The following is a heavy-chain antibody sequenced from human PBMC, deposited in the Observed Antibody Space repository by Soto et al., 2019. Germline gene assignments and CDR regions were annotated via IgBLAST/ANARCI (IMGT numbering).Heavy chain of an antibody. Sequence: GGSLRLSCAASGFTFSSYAMSWVRQAPGKGLEWVSAISGSGGSTYYADSVKGRFTISRDNSKNTLYLQMNSLRAEDTAVYYCAKVGYSRSWYNDNWFDPWGQGNLVTVSP. CDR1: GFTFSSYA. D-gene: IGHD6-13*01. CDR3: AKVGYSRSWYNDNWFDP. CDR2: ISGSGGST. J-gene: IGHJ5*02. V-gene: IGHV3-23*01.